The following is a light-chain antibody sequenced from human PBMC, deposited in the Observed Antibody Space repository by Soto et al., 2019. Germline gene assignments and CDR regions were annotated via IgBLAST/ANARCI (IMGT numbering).Light chain of an antibody. Sequence: ESVLTRAPATLSLSPGERATLSCRASQSVSSFLAWYQQKPGQAPRLLIFDASTRATGIPARFSGSGSGTDFTLTISSLEPEDFAVYYCQQRSNWPSITFGQGTRLENK. CDR2: DAS. CDR1: QSVSSF. V-gene: IGKV3-11*01. J-gene: IGKJ5*01. CDR3: QQRSNWPSIT.